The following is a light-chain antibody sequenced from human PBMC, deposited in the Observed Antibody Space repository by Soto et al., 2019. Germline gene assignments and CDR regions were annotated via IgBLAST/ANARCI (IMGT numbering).Light chain of an antibody. J-gene: IGKJ3*01. CDR3: QQYYSTPRDSFT. V-gene: IGKV4-1*01. CDR1: QSVLYSSNNKNY. CDR2: WAS. Sequence: DIVMTQSPDSLAVSLGERATINCKSSQSVLYSSNNKNYLAWYQQKPGQPPKLLIYWASTRESGVPDRFSGSGSGTDFTLTISSLQAEDVAVYYCQQYYSTPRDSFTFGPGTKVDIK.